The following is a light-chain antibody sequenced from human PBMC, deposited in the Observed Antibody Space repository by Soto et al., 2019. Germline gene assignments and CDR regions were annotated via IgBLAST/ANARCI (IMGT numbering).Light chain of an antibody. J-gene: IGKJ1*01. CDR3: QQTYTAPRT. V-gene: IGKV1-39*01. CDR2: GAS. Sequence: DIQMTHPPSSLSASLGGRVASACRASQNIDNYLDWYQQQPGKAPRLLIYGASTLQTGVPSRFSGSGSMTDFTLTISDLQPEDFATYYCQQTYTAPRTFGQGTKVDIK. CDR1: QNIDNY.